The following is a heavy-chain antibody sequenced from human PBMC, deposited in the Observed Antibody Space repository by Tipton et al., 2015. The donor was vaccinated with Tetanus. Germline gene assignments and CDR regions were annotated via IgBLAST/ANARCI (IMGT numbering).Heavy chain of an antibody. CDR2: IYQTDST. V-gene: IGHV4-30-2*01. CDR3: VRGRGLGAYSFGFEY. J-gene: IGHJ4*02. Sequence: TLSLTCNVSGALITTGGYSWGWIRQPPGQGLEWLGYIYQTDSTYYNPSVRSRLTLSLQRSKNQVSLKLSSVTAADTAVYYCVRGRGLGAYSFGFEYWGQGALVTVSP. D-gene: IGHD5-12*01. CDR1: GALITTGGYS.